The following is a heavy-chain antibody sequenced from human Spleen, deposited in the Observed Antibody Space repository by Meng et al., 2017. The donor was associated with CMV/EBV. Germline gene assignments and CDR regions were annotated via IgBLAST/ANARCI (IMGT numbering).Heavy chain of an antibody. J-gene: IGHJ4*02. CDR3: ARDDTPYYDFWSGYYTNFDY. CDR2: ISYDGSNK. CDR1: TSHA. Sequence: TSHAMPWVRQAPGKGLEWVAVISYDGSNKYYADSVKGRFTISRDNSKNTLYLQMNSLRPEDTAMYYCARDDTPYYDFWSGYYTNFDYWGQGTLVTVSS. V-gene: IGHV3-30*04. D-gene: IGHD3-3*01.